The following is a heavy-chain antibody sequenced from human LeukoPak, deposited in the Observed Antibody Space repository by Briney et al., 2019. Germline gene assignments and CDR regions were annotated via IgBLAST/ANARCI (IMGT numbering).Heavy chain of an antibody. Sequence: ASVKVSFKASGGTFTSYAISWVRQAPGQGLEWMGRIIPILGIANYAQKFQGRVTITADKSTSTAYMELSSLRSEDTAVYYCARPQGGGWYPLYYGMDVWGQGTTVTVSS. D-gene: IGHD6-19*01. V-gene: IGHV1-69*04. CDR2: IIPILGIA. CDR3: ARPQGGGWYPLYYGMDV. CDR1: GGTFTSYA. J-gene: IGHJ6*02.